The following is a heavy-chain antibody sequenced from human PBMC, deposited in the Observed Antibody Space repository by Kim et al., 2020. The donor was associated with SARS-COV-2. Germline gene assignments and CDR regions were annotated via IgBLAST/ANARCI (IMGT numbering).Heavy chain of an antibody. J-gene: IGHJ4*02. CDR3: VRDPFTRLELFDY. D-gene: IGHD2-2*01. CDR1: GFTFSDYW. Sequence: GGSLRLSCAASGFTFSDYWMHWVRQAPGKGLLWVSGVNSDGSSRTHADSVKGRFTISRDNAKNTVYLQMNSLRAEDTAVYHCVRDPFTRLELFDYWGQGTVVTVSS. V-gene: IGHV3-74*01. CDR2: VNSDGSSR.